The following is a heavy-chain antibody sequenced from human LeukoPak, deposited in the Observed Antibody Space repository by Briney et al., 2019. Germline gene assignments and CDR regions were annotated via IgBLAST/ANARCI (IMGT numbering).Heavy chain of an antibody. CDR1: GGSFSGYY. Sequence: PSETLSLACAVYGGSFSGYYWSWIRQPPGKGLEWIGEINHSGSTNYNPSLKSRVTISLDTSKNQFSLKLSSVTAADTAVYYCARHAYRLMVRGVGWFDPWGQGTLVTVSS. CDR3: ARHAYRLMVRGVGWFDP. J-gene: IGHJ5*02. CDR2: INHSGST. V-gene: IGHV4-34*01. D-gene: IGHD3-10*01.